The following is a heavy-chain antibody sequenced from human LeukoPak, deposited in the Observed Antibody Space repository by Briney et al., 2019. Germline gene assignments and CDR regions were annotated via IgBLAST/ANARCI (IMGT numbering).Heavy chain of an antibody. CDR1: GFDFSNCA. CDR3: AKEDLSSSRYYFEN. D-gene: IGHD6-6*01. J-gene: IGHJ4*02. CDR2: TTPAGAGT. V-gene: IGHV3-23*01. Sequence: GGSLRLSCAASGFDFSNCAMSWARQAPGMGLEWVSATTPAGAGTYYADSVKGRFTISRDNAKNTLYLHMNSLRAEDTAVYYCAKEDLSSSRYYFENWGQGALVTVSS.